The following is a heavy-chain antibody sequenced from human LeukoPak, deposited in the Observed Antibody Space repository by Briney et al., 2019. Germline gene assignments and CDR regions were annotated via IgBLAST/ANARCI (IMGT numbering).Heavy chain of an antibody. CDR3: ARGSYSVDY. J-gene: IGHJ4*02. CDR2: IYYSGST. CDR1: GGSISSYY. V-gene: IGHV4-59*01. Sequence: TSETLSLTCTVSGGSISSYYWSWIRQPPGKGLEWIGYIYYSGSTNYNPSLKSRVTISVDRSKNQFSLKLSSVTAAGTAVYYCARGSYSVDYWGQGTLVTVSS. D-gene: IGHD1-26*01.